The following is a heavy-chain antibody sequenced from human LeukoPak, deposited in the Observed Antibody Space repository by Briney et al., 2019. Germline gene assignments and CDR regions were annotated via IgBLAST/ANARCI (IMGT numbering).Heavy chain of an antibody. CDR2: ITPIFGTA. D-gene: IGHD3-10*01. J-gene: IGHJ6*04. V-gene: IGHV1-69*06. CDR1: GGTFSSYA. Sequence: EASVKVSCKASGGTFSSYAISWVRQAPGQGLEWMGGITPIFGTANYAQKFQGRVTITADKSTSTAYMELSSLRSEDTAVYYRVTMVRGVIERSGMDVWGKGTTVTVSS. CDR3: VTMVRGVIERSGMDV.